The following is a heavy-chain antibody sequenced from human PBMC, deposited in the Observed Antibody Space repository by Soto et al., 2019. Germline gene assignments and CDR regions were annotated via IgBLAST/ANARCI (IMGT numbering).Heavy chain of an antibody. CDR2: VKEDGSVK. D-gene: IGHD3-10*01. J-gene: IGHJ4*02. CDR3: VRDPAFGAVHY. V-gene: IGHV3-7*01. Sequence: EVQLVETGGDLVQPGESLRLSCAASGFAFGRSWMGWVRQAPEKGLEWVAIVKEDGSVKLYMDSAEGRFTISRDNAKNSLYLQMNSLRVDDTAIYYCVRDPAFGAVHYWGQGTLVTVSS. CDR1: GFAFGRSW.